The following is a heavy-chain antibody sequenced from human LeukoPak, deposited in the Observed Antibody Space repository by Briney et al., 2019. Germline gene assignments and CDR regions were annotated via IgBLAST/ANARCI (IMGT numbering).Heavy chain of an antibody. J-gene: IGHJ4*02. V-gene: IGHV3-23*01. CDR1: GSTFSSYW. CDR3: AKDDYYDSSGYTQTPLSFDY. D-gene: IGHD3-22*01. CDR2: ISGSGGST. Sequence: PGGSLRLSCAASGSTFSSYWMHWVRQAPGKGLEWVSAISGSGGSTYYADSVKGRFTISRDNSKNTLYLQMNSLRAEDTAVYYCAKDDYYDSSGYTQTPLSFDYWGQGTLVTVSS.